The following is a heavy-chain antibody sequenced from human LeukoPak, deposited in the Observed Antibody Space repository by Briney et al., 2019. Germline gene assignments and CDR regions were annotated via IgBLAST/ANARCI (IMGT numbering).Heavy chain of an antibody. J-gene: IGHJ4*02. CDR2: INPSGGST. CDR1: GYTITSYY. Sequence: ASVKVSCKTSGYTITSYYMHRVRQAPGQGLEWMGIINPSGGSTSYTQKFQGRVTMTRDTSTSTVYMELSSLTSEDTAVYYCARVSSGSTFDYWGQGTLVTVSS. CDR3: ARVSSGSTFDY. V-gene: IGHV1-46*01. D-gene: IGHD1-26*01.